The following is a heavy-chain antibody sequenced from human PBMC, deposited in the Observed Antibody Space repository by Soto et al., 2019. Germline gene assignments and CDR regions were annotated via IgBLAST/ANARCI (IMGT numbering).Heavy chain of an antibody. Sequence: QMQLQESGPGLMKPSETLSLSCTVSGASVSISTYYWGWIRQPPGKGLERIGTVHYSGPTHYTPSLKSRVTISVDTSKNQLSLKLSSVNAADTAVYYCASQVKTFYYGSSGYYPDYWGQGALVTVSS. J-gene: IGHJ4*02. CDR3: ASQVKTFYYGSSGYYPDY. CDR1: GASVSISTYY. V-gene: IGHV4-39*01. D-gene: IGHD3-22*01. CDR2: VHYSGPT.